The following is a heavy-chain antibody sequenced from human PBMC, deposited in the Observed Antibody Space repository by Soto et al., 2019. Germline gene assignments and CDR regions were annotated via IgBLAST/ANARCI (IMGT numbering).Heavy chain of an antibody. CDR2: IIPIFGTA. CDR3: ARDNYDSSGYFDY. Sequence: GPSVKVSCKASGGTFSSYAISWVRQAPGQGLEWMGGIIPIFGTANYAQKFQGRVTITADKSTSTAYMELSSLRSEDTAVYYCARDNYDSSGYFDYWGQGTLVTVSS. J-gene: IGHJ4*02. D-gene: IGHD3-22*01. CDR1: GGTFSSYA. V-gene: IGHV1-69*06.